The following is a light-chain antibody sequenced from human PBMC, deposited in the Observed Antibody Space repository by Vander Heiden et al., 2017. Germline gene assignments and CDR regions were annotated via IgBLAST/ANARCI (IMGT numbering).Light chain of an antibody. V-gene: IGLV4-69*02. CDR2: VINDDSH. CDR1: CRHSSDA. CDR3: QTWGSGIHV. Sequence: QPALTQPPSASASLGASVILTCHLSCRHSSDAMAWHQQQPEKCPRYLMNVINDDSHSKGDGIPGRFSGSSSGAERYLTIASLRSEDEADYYWQTWGSGIHVFGGGTKLTVL. J-gene: IGLJ2*01.